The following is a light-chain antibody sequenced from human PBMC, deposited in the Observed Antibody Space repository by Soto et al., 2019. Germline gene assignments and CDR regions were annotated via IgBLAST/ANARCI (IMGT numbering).Light chain of an antibody. J-gene: IGKJ3*01. CDR3: QQSVSSPFT. CDR2: GAS. Sequence: EIVLTQSPGTLSLSPGEGATLSCRASQSVSTSYLAWYQQRPGQAPRLLIYGASNRATGVPDRFSGSGSGTAVILTISSREPDDFAVYFCQQSVSSPFTFGPGTKVYI. V-gene: IGKV3-20*01. CDR1: QSVSTSY.